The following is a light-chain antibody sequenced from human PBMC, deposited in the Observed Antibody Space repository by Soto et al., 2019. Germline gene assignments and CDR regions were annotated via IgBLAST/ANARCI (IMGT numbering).Light chain of an antibody. CDR2: DVS. CDR1: SSDVGGYNY. V-gene: IGLV2-14*01. CDR3: SSYTSSSTLG. J-gene: IGLJ2*01. Sequence: QSALTQPASVSGSPGQSITISCTGTSSDVGGYNYVSWYQQHPGKAPKLMIYDVSNRPSGVSNRFSASKSGNTASLTISGLQAEDDADYYCSSYTSSSTLGFGGGTKLTVL.